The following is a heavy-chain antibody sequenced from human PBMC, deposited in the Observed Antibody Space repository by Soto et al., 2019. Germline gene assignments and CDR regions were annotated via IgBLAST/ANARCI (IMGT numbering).Heavy chain of an antibody. J-gene: IGHJ2*01. Sequence: EVQLLESGGGLVQPGGSLRLSCAASGFTFSSYAMSWVRQAPGKGLEWVSAISGSGGSTYYADSVKGRFTISRDNSKNTLYLQMNSLRAEDTAVYYCAKCGVVAATRDWYFDLWGRGTLVTVSS. CDR2: ISGSGGST. V-gene: IGHV3-23*01. CDR1: GFTFSSYA. CDR3: AKCGVVAATRDWYFDL. D-gene: IGHD2-15*01.